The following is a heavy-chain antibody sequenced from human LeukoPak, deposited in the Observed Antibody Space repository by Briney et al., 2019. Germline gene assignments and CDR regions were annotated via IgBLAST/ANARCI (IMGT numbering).Heavy chain of an antibody. CDR1: GFTFSSYA. CDR3: AKGRPYSSGPSVIEY. CDR2: ISNDGGTI. Sequence: PGGSLRLSCVASGFTFSSYAMSWVRQAPGKGLEWVAVISNDGGTIYYADSVKGRFTISRDSSKDTSYLQINSLRAEDTAVYYCAKGRPYSSGPSVIEYWGQGTLVTVSS. D-gene: IGHD6-19*01. V-gene: IGHV3-23*01. J-gene: IGHJ4*02.